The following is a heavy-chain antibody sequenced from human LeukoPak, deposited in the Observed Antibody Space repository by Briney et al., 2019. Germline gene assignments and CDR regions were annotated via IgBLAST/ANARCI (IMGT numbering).Heavy chain of an antibody. V-gene: IGHV1-69*04. CDR1: GGTFSSYA. CDR3: ARLGGDGYNWKAHFDI. CDR2: IIPILGIA. D-gene: IGHD5-24*01. Sequence: GASVKVSCKASGGTFSSYAISWVRQAPGQGLEWMGRIIPILGIANYAQKFQGRVTITADKSTGTAYMELSSLRSEDTAVYYCARLGGDGYNWKAHFDIWGQGTMVTVSS. J-gene: IGHJ3*02.